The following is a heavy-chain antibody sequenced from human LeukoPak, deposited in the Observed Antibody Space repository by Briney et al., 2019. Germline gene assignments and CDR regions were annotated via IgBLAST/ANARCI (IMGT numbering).Heavy chain of an antibody. D-gene: IGHD3-10*01. V-gene: IGHV4-39*01. Sequence: PSETLSLTCTVSGGSISSSSYYWGWIRQPPGKGLEWIGSIYYSGSTYYNPSLKSRVTTSVDTSKNQFSLKLSSVTAADTAVYYCARRSVRPNSPFDYWGQGTLVTVSS. CDR2: IYYSGST. CDR3: ARRSVRPNSPFDY. CDR1: GGSISSSSYY. J-gene: IGHJ4*02.